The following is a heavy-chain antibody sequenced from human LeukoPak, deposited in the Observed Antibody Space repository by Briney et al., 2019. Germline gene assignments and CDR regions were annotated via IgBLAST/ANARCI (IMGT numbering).Heavy chain of an antibody. J-gene: IGHJ4*02. CDR2: INNDGSDT. V-gene: IGHV3-74*01. D-gene: IGHD1-1*01. CDR3: VRSGGGFDY. Sequence: GRSLRLSCVASGFTFSSYWMHWVRQVPGKGLVWVSHINNDGSDTTYADSVKGRFSISRDNAKSTLFLRMNSLQAEDTAIYYCVRSGGGFDYWGQGTLVTVSS. CDR1: GFTFSSYW.